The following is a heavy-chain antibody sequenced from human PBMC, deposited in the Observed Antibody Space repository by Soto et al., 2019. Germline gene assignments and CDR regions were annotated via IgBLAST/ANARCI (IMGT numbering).Heavy chain of an antibody. J-gene: IGHJ3*02. CDR1: GGSINTYNLF. V-gene: IGHV4-39*07. D-gene: IGHD4-17*01. Sequence: SETLSLTCTVSGGSINTYNLFWAWIRQPPGKGLEWIASVHYSGSTNYNPSLKSRVTISVDTSKNQFSLKLSSVTAADTAVYYCARRYGRAFDIWGQGTMVTVSS. CDR3: ARRYGRAFDI. CDR2: VHYSGST.